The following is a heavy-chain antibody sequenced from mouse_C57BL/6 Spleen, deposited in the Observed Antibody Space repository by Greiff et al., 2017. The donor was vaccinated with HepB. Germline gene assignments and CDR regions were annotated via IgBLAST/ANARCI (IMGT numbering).Heavy chain of an antibody. J-gene: IGHJ2*01. Sequence: EVKVVESEGGLVQPGSSMKLSCTASGFTFSDYYMAWVRQVPEKGLEWVANINYDGSSTYYLDSLKSRFIISRDNAKNILYLQMSSLKSEDTATYYCARGHYYGSSCLDYWGQGTTLTVSS. CDR2: INYDGSST. D-gene: IGHD1-1*01. V-gene: IGHV5-16*01. CDR3: ARGHYYGSSCLDY. CDR1: GFTFSDYY.